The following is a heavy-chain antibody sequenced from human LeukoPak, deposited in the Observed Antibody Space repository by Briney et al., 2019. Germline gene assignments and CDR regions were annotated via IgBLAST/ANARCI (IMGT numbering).Heavy chain of an antibody. CDR3: ACSRPYSNAGVMTDY. D-gene: IGHD6-13*01. J-gene: IGHJ4*02. Sequence: GGSLRLSCAASGLIVSSNYMNWVRQAPGKGLEWVSIIYRDGNTNYADSVKGRFTISRDNSKNTLSLQMNSLRAEDTAVYYCACSRPYSNAGVMTDYWGQGTLVTVSS. V-gene: IGHV3-66*01. CDR1: GLIVSSNY. CDR2: IYRDGNT.